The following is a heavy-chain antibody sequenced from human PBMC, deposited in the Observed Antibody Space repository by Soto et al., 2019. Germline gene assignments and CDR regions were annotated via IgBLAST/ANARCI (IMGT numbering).Heavy chain of an antibody. CDR2: ISSSGSTI. V-gene: IGHV3-48*03. CDR1: GFTFSSYE. CDR3: ARDRATNSSGSYFIDAFDI. J-gene: IGHJ3*02. D-gene: IGHD1-26*01. Sequence: GGSLRLSCAASGFTFSSYEMNWVRQAPGKGLEWVSYISSSGSTIYYADSVKDRFTISRDNAKNSLYLQMNSLRAEDTAVYYCARDRATNSSGSYFIDAFDIWGQGTMVTVSS.